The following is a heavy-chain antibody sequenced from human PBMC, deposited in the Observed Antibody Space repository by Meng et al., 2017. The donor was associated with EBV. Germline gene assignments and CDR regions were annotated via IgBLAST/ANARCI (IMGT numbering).Heavy chain of an antibody. CDR2: INPNSGGT. CDR1: GNTFTGYY. V-gene: IGHV1-2*06. Sequence: QVQLRTSGAEVKKPGASVKVSCKASGNTFTGYYMHWVRQAPGQGLEWMGRINPNSGGTNYAQKFQGRVTMTRDTSISTAYMELSRLRSDDTAVYYCAKGADLAAAGTFWFDPWGQGTLVTVSS. D-gene: IGHD6-13*01. J-gene: IGHJ5*02. CDR3: AKGADLAAAGTFWFDP.